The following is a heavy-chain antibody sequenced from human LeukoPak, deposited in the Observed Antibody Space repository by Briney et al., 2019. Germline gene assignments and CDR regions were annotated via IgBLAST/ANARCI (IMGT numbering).Heavy chain of an antibody. CDR1: GFTFSSYI. D-gene: IGHD3-3*01. Sequence: GGSLRLSCAASGFTFSSYIMNWVRQAPGKGLEWVSSISSSSYIYYADSVKGRFTISRDNAKNSLYLQMNSLRAEDTAVYYCARDRSTLLRFLEWSGTPFDYWGQGTLVTVSS. CDR3: ARDRSTLLRFLEWSGTPFDY. V-gene: IGHV3-21*01. J-gene: IGHJ4*02. CDR2: ISSSSYI.